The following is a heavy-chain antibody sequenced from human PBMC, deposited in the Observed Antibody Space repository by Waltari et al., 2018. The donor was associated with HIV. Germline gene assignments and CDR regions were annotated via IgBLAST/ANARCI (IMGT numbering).Heavy chain of an antibody. CDR1: GDSFSTYP. J-gene: IGHJ4*02. CDR3: ARGSVVAVTTTFDY. V-gene: IGHV1-69*01. Sequence: QVQLVQSGAEVKKPGSSVKVSCRASGDSFSTYPFNWVRQAPGQGLWWMGEIIPMLGTTKDAQKFQGRVTITADDSTSTAYMELSSLRSADTAVYYCARGSVVAVTTTFDYWGQGTLVTVSS. CDR2: IIPMLGTT. D-gene: IGHD2-21*02.